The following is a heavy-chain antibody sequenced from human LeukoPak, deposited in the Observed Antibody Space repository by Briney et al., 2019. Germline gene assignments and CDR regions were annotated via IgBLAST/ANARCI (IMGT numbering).Heavy chain of an antibody. CDR2: ISSSSSTI. J-gene: IGHJ4*02. V-gene: IGHV3-48*02. Sequence: PGGSLRLSCAASGFTFSSYSMNWVRQAPGKGLEWVSYISSSSSTIYYADSVKGRFTISRDNAKNSLYLQMNSLRDEDTAVSYCARGSYDVWSGYYLGDCWGQGTLVTVSS. D-gene: IGHD3-3*01. CDR3: ARGSYDVWSGYYLGDC. CDR1: GFTFSSYS.